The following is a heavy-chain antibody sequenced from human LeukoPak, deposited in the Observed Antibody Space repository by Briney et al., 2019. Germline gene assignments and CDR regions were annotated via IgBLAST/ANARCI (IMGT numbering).Heavy chain of an antibody. D-gene: IGHD3-16*01. V-gene: IGHV3-64D*09. CDR2: ISSNGGST. CDR1: GFTFSSYA. Sequence: GGSLRLSCSASGFTFSSYAMHWVRQAPGKGLEYVSAISSNGGSTYYADSVKGRFTISRDNSKNTLYLQMSSLRAEDTAVYYCVKGALDYLSYFDYWGRGTLVTVSS. CDR3: VKGALDYLSYFDY. J-gene: IGHJ4*02.